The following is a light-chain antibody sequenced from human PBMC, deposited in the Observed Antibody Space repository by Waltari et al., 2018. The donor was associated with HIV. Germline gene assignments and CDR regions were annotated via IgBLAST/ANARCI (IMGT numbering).Light chain of an antibody. V-gene: IGKV1-5*03. Sequence: DIHMTQSPSTLSAFVGDRVTITCRASQGISNWLAWYPQKPGKAPKLLIHKASVLENGVSSRFSGSRFGTDFTLIIDSLEPDDFATYYCQQYNSDPSFGQGTRLEMK. CDR1: QGISNW. CDR3: QQYNSDPS. J-gene: IGKJ5*01. CDR2: KAS.